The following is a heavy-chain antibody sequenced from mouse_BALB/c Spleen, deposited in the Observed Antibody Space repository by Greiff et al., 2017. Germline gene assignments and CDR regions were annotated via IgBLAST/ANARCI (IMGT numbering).Heavy chain of an antibody. Sequence: VQLQQSGAELVRPGSSVKISCKASGYAFSSYWMNWVKQRPGQGLEWIGQIYPGDGDTNYNGKFKGKATLTADKSSSTAYMQLSSLTSEDSAVYFCARPYYDYAWFAYWGQGTLVTVSA. CDR2: IYPGDGDT. J-gene: IGHJ3*01. V-gene: IGHV1-80*01. D-gene: IGHD2-4*01. CDR3: ARPYYDYAWFAY. CDR1: GYAFSSYW.